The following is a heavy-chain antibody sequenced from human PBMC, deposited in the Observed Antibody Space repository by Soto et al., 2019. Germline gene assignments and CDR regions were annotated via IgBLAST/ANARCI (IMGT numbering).Heavy chain of an antibody. CDR3: ARRKLRYFNWFDP. V-gene: IGHV3-74*01. D-gene: IGHD3-9*01. CDR2: INSDGSST. CDR1: GFTFSSYW. Sequence: GGSLRLSCAASGFTFSSYWMHWVRQAPGKGLGWVSRINSDGSSTSYADSVKGRFTISRDNAKNTLYLQMNSLRAEDTAVYYCARRKLRYFNWFDPWGQGTLVTVSS. J-gene: IGHJ5*02.